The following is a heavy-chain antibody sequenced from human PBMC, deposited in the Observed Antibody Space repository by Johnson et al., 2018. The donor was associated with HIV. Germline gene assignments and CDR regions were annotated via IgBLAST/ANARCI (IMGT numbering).Heavy chain of an antibody. Sequence: VQLVESGGGVVQPGRSLRLSSAASGFTFDDYGMSWVRQAPGKGLEWVSGINWNGGSTGYADSVKGRFTISRDNSKNTLYLQMNSLRAEDTAVYYCAKDGRVGATLMSTGDDAFDIWGQGTMVTVSS. CDR3: AKDGRVGATLMSTGDDAFDI. V-gene: IGHV3-20*04. D-gene: IGHD1-26*01. CDR1: GFTFDDYG. CDR2: INWNGGST. J-gene: IGHJ3*02.